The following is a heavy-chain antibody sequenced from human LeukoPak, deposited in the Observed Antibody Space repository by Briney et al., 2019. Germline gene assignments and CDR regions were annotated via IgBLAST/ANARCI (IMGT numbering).Heavy chain of an antibody. V-gene: IGHV3-21*01. D-gene: IGHD1-7*01. CDR3: ARVGELLELLYAFDI. CDR1: GFTFSSYS. Sequence: GGSLRLSCAASGFTFSSYSMNWVRQAPGKGLEWVSSISGSGSYIYYADSVKGRFTISRDNAKNSLYLQMNSLRAEDTAVYYCARVGELLELLYAFDIWGQGTMVTVSS. J-gene: IGHJ3*02. CDR2: ISGSGSYI.